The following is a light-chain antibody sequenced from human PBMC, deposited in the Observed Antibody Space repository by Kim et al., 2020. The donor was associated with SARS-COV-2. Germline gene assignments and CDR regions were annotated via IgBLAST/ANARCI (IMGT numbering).Light chain of an antibody. V-gene: IGKV3-11*01. Sequence: EIMLTQSPATLSLSPGERATLSCRASQSVSSYLAWYQQKPGQAPRLLIYDASNRATGIPARFSGSGSGTDFTLTISSLEPEDFAVYYCQKRSNSITFGQGTRLEIK. CDR3: QKRSNSIT. CDR1: QSVSSY. CDR2: DAS. J-gene: IGKJ5*01.